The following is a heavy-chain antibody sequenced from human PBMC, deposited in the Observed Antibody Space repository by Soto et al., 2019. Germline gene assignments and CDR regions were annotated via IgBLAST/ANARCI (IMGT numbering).Heavy chain of an antibody. J-gene: IGHJ4*02. V-gene: IGHV1-24*01. CDR3: ATVSGNWNDFDY. CDR1: GYTLTELS. CDR2: FDPEDGET. Sequence: ASVKVSCKVSGYTLTELSMHWVRQAPGKGLEWMGGFDPEDGETIYAQKFQGRVTMTEDTSTDTAYMELSSLRSEDTAVYYCATVSGNWNDFDYWGQGTLVTVSS. D-gene: IGHD1-1*01.